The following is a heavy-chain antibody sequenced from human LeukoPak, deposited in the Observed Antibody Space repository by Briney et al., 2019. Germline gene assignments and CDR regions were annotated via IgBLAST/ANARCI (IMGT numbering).Heavy chain of an antibody. CDR2: ISSSGGGT. D-gene: IGHD1-26*01. CDR3: AKWDENFYYMDV. V-gene: IGHV3-23*01. J-gene: IGHJ6*03. Sequence: PGGSLGLSCAASRFTFNRYSISWVRQAPGKGPQWVSSISSSGGGTHYASSVRGRFTISRDNSKDTVFLKMNGLRVEDTAIYYCAKWDENFYYMDVWGQGTTVTVSS. CDR1: RFTFNRYS.